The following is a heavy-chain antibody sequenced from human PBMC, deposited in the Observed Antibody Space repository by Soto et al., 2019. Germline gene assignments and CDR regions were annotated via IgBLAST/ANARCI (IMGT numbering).Heavy chain of an antibody. CDR1: GFAVSSNY. CDR3: ARDGPGFGDAFDI. J-gene: IGHJ3*02. D-gene: IGHD3-10*01. V-gene: IGHV3-53*02. CDR2: LYTGGST. Sequence: EVQLVETGGGLVQPGGSLRLSCAASGFAVSSNYMNWVRQAPGKGLEWVSVLYTGGSTHYAGSVKGRFTISRVSSQNTLYLQMNSLRGEDTAVYYCARDGPGFGDAFDIWGQGTMVTVSA.